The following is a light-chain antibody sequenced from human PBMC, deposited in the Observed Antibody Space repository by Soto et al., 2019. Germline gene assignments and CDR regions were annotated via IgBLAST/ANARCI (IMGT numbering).Light chain of an antibody. V-gene: IGLV2-14*01. Sequence: QSALTQPASMSGSPGQSITISCTGTSIDVGAFNYVSWYQQYPDKAPQPLIFEVSNRPSGVSIRFSGSKSGKTASLTISGLQAEDEADYYCSSYTTRGTRVFGTGTKLTVL. CDR3: SSYTTRGTRV. CDR1: SIDVGAFNY. CDR2: EVS. J-gene: IGLJ1*01.